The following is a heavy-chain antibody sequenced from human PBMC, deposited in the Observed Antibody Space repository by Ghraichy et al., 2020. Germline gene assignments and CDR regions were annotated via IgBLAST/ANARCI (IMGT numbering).Heavy chain of an antibody. J-gene: IGHJ6*02. CDR3: ARQDTSRGYYYYYYGMDV. CDR1: GGSISSSSYY. Sequence: ETRSLTCTVSGGSISSSSYYWGWIRQPPGKGLEWIGSIYYSGSTYYNPSLKSRVTISVDTSKNQFSLKLSSVTAADTAVYYCARQDTSRGYYYYYYGMDVWGQGTTVTVSS. D-gene: IGHD5-18*01. CDR2: IYYSGST. V-gene: IGHV4-39*01.